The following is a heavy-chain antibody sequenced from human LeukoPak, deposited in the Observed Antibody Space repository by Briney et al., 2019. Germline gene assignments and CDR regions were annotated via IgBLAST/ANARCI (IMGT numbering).Heavy chain of an antibody. CDR2: IIPSGGST. V-gene: IGHV1-46*01. Sequence: DSMKVSCKASGYTFSSYYMHWVRQAPGHGLEWMGIIIPSGGSTSYRQKFQGRVTTTRGSSTSTVYMELSSLRSEDTAMYYCARNGGGYTVRNYYFDFWGQETLVTVP. CDR3: ARNGGGYTVRNYYFDF. CDR1: GYTFSSYY. J-gene: IGHJ4*02. D-gene: IGHD3-16*01.